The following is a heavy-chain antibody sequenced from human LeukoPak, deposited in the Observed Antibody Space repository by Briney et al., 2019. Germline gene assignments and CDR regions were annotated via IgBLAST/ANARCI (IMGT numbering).Heavy chain of an antibody. D-gene: IGHD7-27*01. CDR2: INPSSGGT. V-gene: IGHV1-46*01. Sequence: ASVKVSCKASGYTFTRHYMNWVRQAPGQGLEWMGKINPSSGGTGYAQKFQGRVTITRDTSINTVYMDLSRLTSDDTALYYCARDHNSENWGSLGGWGQGTLVTVSS. J-gene: IGHJ4*02. CDR1: GYTFTRHY. CDR3: ARDHNSENWGSLGG.